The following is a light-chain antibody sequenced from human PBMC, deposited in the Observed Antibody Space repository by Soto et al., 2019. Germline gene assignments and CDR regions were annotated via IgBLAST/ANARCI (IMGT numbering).Light chain of an antibody. V-gene: IGKV1-39*01. Sequence: DIQMTQSPSSLSASVGDRVTITCRASQSISSYLNWYQQKPGKAPKLLIYAAFSLQSGVPSRFSGSGSGTDFTLTISSLQPEDFATYYCQQSYRMYTFGQGTKLEIK. J-gene: IGKJ2*01. CDR3: QQSYRMYT. CDR1: QSISSY. CDR2: AAF.